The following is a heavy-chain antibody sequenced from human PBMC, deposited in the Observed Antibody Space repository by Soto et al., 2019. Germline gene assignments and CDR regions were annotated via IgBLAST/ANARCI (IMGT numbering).Heavy chain of an antibody. D-gene: IGHD3-3*01. J-gene: IGHJ2*01. CDR1: GGSVSSGSYY. CDR3: ARDLGYYDGRFDL. CDR2: IYYSGST. Sequence: SETLSLTCTVSGGSVSSGSYYWSWIRQPPGKGLEWIGYIYYSGSTNYNPSLKSRVTISVDTSKNQFSLKLSSVTAADTAVYYCARDLGYYDGRFDLWGRGTLVTVSS. V-gene: IGHV4-61*01.